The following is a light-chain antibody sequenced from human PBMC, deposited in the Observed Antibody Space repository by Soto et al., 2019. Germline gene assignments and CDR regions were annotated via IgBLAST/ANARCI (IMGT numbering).Light chain of an antibody. CDR3: CSYAGSGYV. V-gene: IGLV2-23*01. CDR1: TSNVGSYNL. CDR2: EGS. Sequence: QSALTQPASVSGSPGQSITISCIGTTSNVGSYNLVSWYQQHPGKAPELMIYEGSKRPSGVSTRFSGSKSGNTASLTISGLQAEDEAEYYCCSYAGSGYVFGTGTKLTVL. J-gene: IGLJ1*01.